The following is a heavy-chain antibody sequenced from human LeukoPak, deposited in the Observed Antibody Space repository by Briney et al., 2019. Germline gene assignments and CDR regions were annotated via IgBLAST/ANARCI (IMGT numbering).Heavy chain of an antibody. CDR2: ISYDGSNK. CDR3: AKTDSSGWPDY. J-gene: IGHJ4*02. D-gene: IGHD6-19*01. V-gene: IGHV3-30*18. Sequence: PGGSLRLSCAASGLTFSSYGMHWVRQAPGKGLEWVAVISYDGSNKYYADSVKGRFTISRDNSRNTLYLQMNSLRAEDTAVYYCAKTDSSGWPDYWGQGTLVTVSS. CDR1: GLTFSSYG.